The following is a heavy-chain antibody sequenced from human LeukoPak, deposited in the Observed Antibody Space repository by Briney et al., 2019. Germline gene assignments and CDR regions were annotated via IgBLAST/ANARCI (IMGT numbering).Heavy chain of an antibody. CDR1: GLSFSSYN. CDR2: ITANNTTK. J-gene: IGHJ5*02. D-gene: IGHD6-13*01. CDR3: AAASAFSSSWRS. V-gene: IGHV3-48*01. Sequence: GGSLRLSCTASGLSFSSYNMNWVRQAPGTGPERVAYITANNTTKYYADSVKGRFTISRDNAKKTLSLQRNSLRAEDTAVYYCAAASAFSSSWRSWGQGTVVTVSS.